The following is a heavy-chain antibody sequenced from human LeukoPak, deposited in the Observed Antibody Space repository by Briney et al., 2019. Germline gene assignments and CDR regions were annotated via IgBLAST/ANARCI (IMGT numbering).Heavy chain of an antibody. CDR1: GFTFDDYA. CDR2: ISGDGGST. D-gene: IGHD4-17*01. CDR3: AKDTGYGEGSDY. V-gene: IGHV3-43*02. Sequence: PGGSLRLSCAVSGFTFDDYAMHWGRQAPGKGLEWVSLISGDGGSTYYADSVKGRFTISRDNSKNSLYLQMNSLRTEDTALYYCAKDTGYGEGSDYWGQGTLVTVSS. J-gene: IGHJ4*02.